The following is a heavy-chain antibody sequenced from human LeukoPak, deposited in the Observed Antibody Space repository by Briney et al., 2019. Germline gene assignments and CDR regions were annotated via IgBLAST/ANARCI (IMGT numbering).Heavy chain of an antibody. CDR3: AAVIDY. J-gene: IGHJ4*02. V-gene: IGHV3-48*03. CDR2: ISNSGSTK. CDR1: GFTFSDYE. Sequence: PGGSLRLSCAASGFTFSDYEMNWIRQAPGKGLEWISYISNSGSTKYYADSVKGRFTISRGNAKNSVYLQLNSLRAEDTALYYCAAVIDYWGQGTLVTVSS.